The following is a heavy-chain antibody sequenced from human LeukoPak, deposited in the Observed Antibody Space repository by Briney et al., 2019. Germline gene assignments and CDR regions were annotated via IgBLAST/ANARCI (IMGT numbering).Heavy chain of an antibody. J-gene: IGHJ6*03. CDR3: AQVPRRDYMEV. CDR2: IYSSGSA. CDR1: GGSISSYY. Sequence: SETLSLTCTVSGGSISSYYWSWIRQPPGKGLEWIGYIYSSGSANYNPALRSRVTMSLDTSKGQLSLTLSSMTAADTAMYFCAQVPRRDYMEVWGNGTTVTVSS. V-gene: IGHV4-59*01.